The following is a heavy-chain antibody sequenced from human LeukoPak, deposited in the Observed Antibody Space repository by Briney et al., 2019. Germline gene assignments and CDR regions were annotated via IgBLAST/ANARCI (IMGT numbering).Heavy chain of an antibody. J-gene: IGHJ1*01. D-gene: IGHD1-26*01. CDR3: AREVGGTTLDFQH. Sequence: ASVKASCKASGYTFTDYHMHWVRQAPGQGLEWMGRINPNSGGTNYAQKFQGRVTMTRDTSISTAYMELSRLRSDDTAVYYCAREVGGTTLDFQHWGQGTLVTVSS. CDR2: INPNSGGT. CDR1: GYTFTDYH. V-gene: IGHV1-2*06.